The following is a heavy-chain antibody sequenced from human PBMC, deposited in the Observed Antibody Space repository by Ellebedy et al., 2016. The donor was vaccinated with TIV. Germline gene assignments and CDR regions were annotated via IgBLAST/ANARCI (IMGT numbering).Heavy chain of an antibody. V-gene: IGHV3-11*01. D-gene: IGHD1-14*01. J-gene: IGHJ5*02. CDR3: ARDTRFIDHRHNWFDP. CDR1: GFTFSDFY. CDR2: ISSGGSNK. Sequence: GESLKISCAASGFTFSDFYMIWIRQAPGKGLEWVSYISSGGSNKYYADSVKGRFTISRDNAKNSLYLQINSLRAEDAAVYYCARDTRFIDHRHNWFDPWGQGTLVTVSS.